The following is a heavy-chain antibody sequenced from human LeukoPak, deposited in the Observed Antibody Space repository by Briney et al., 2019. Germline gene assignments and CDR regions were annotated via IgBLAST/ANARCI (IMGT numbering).Heavy chain of an antibody. CDR1: GFTFSHYA. J-gene: IGHJ4*02. CDR2: ISGSGEKT. V-gene: IGHV3-23*01. Sequence: GGSLRLSCAASGFTFSHYAMTWVRQAPGKGLEWVSSISGSGEKTYFADSLKGRFTISRDNSKNTTFLEMNNLRVEDTALYFCAKGRRVGVASALDYWGLGTLVSVSS. CDR3: AKGRRVGVASALDY. D-gene: IGHD1-26*01.